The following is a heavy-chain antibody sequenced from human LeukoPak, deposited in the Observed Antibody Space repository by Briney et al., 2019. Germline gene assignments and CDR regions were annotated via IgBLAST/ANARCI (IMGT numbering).Heavy chain of an antibody. J-gene: IGHJ3*02. Sequence: GESLKISCKGSGYSFTSYWIGWVRQTPGKGLEWMGIIYPGDSDTRYSPSFQGQVTISADKSISTAYLQWSSLKASDTAMYYCARLAGYCSGGSCYSPDAFDIWGQGTMVTVSS. CDR2: IYPGDSDT. CDR3: ARLAGYCSGGSCYSPDAFDI. V-gene: IGHV5-51*01. CDR1: GYSFTSYW. D-gene: IGHD2-15*01.